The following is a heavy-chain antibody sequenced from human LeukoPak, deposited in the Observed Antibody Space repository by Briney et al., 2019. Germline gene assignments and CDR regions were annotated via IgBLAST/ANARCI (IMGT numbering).Heavy chain of an antibody. CDR2: INPSGGST. V-gene: IGHV1-46*01. CDR1: GYTFTSYC. Sequence: ASVKVSCKASGYTFTSYCMHWVRQAPGQGLEWMGIINPSGGSTSYAQKFQGRVTMTRDTSTSTVYMELSSLRSEDTAVYYCARVAGPTYCGGDCPKYYFDYWGQGTLVTVSS. J-gene: IGHJ4*02. D-gene: IGHD2-21*02. CDR3: ARVAGPTYCGGDCPKYYFDY.